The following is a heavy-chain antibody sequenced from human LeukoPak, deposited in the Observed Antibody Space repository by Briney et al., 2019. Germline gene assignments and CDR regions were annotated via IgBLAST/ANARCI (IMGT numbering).Heavy chain of an antibody. D-gene: IGHD3-10*01. CDR1: GFTFSDYY. V-gene: IGHV3-11*04. Sequence: KSGGSLRLSCAASGFTFSDYYMSWLRQAPGKGLEWLSYISSSGSGIFYADSVKGRFTMSRDNAKNSLYLQMNSLRAEDTAVYYCARTTPGSVDVWGKGTTVTVSS. J-gene: IGHJ6*04. CDR2: ISSSGSGI. CDR3: ARTTPGSVDV.